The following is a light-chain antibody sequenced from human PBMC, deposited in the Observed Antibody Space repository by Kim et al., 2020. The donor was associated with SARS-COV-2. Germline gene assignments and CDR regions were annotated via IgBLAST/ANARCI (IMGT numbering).Light chain of an antibody. CDR1: ALQKED. V-gene: IGLV3-25*03. J-gene: IGLJ3*02. CDR2: KDR. Sequence: SAGPASRISCSGDALQKEDEYWYQQKQSQAPVLVIYKDRERTSGIAERLSGSSSGTTVTLTIGGVQAEDEADDDCQSADSSGTYWVFGGGTQLTVL. CDR3: QSADSSGTYWV.